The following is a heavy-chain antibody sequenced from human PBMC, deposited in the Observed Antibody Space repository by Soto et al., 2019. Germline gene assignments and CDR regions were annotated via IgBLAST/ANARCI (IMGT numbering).Heavy chain of an antibody. CDR3: ARGPTEYCSGGNRYRDGAFDI. J-gene: IGHJ3*02. CDR1: GFTFSSYT. CDR2: ISYDGNNK. D-gene: IGHD2-15*01. V-gene: IGHV3-30*03. Sequence: GGSLRLSCAASGFTFSSYTMHWVRQAPGEGLEWVAVISYDGNNKFYADSVKGRFTISRDSSSQTLYLQMNSLRPDDTAVYYCARGPTEYCSGGNRYRDGAFDIWGQGTMVT.